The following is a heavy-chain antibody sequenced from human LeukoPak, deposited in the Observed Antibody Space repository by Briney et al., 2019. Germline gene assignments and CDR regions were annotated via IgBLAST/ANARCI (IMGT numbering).Heavy chain of an antibody. CDR3: AKSDCTSTSCHPFDY. V-gene: IGHV3-7*01. CDR2: IKEDGSDK. CDR1: GFTFSDSW. D-gene: IGHD2-2*01. Sequence: GGSLRLSCVASGFTFSDSWMIWVRQAPGKGLQWVANIKEDGSDKYYVESVKGRFTISRDNAKNSLYLQMNSLRAEDTAVYYCAKSDCTSTSCHPFDYWGQGTLVTVSS. J-gene: IGHJ4*02.